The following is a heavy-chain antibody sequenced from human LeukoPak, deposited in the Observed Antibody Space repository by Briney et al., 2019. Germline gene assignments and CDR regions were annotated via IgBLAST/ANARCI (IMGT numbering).Heavy chain of an antibody. CDR1: GFTFSSYA. CDR2: ISGSGGST. D-gene: IGHD3-22*01. Sequence: GGSLRLSCAASGFTFSSYAMSWVRQAPGKGLEWVSAISGSGGSTYYADSVKGRFTISRDNSKNALYLQMNSLRAEDTAVYYCAKGPTYYYDSSGYFDYWGQGTLVTVSS. CDR3: AKGPTYYYDSSGYFDY. V-gene: IGHV3-23*01. J-gene: IGHJ4*02.